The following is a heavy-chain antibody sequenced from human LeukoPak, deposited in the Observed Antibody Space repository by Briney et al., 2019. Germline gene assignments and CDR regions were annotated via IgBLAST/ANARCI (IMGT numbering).Heavy chain of an antibody. V-gene: IGHV3-23*01. J-gene: IGHJ5*02. CDR2: VSSSGANA. Sequence: GGSLRLSCAASGFTFRDAAMTWGRQAPGEGLEWVSLVSSSGANAYYADSVKGRFTISRDNSKITLYLQMNNLRGEDTAEYYCAKDMELASWGQGTLVIVSS. CDR1: GFTFRDAA. D-gene: IGHD1-26*01. CDR3: AKDMELAS.